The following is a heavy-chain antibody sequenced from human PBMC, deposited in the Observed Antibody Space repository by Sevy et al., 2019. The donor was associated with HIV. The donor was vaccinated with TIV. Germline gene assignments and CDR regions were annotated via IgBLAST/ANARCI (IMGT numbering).Heavy chain of an antibody. CDR2: ISGSNGDT. J-gene: IGHJ6*02. V-gene: IGHV1-18*01. CDR1: GYTFIRYG. Sequence: ASVKVSCKASGYTFIRYGISWVRQAPGQGLEWMGWISGSNGDTNYAQKVQGRVIMTTDTSTSTANMELRSLRSDDTAVYSCARDRNNYDSTGYPKGMDVWGQGTTVTVSS. CDR3: ARDRNNYDSTGYPKGMDV. D-gene: IGHD3-22*01.